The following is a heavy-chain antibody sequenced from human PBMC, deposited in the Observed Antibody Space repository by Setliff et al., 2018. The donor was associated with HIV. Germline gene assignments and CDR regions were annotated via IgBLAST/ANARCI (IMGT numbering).Heavy chain of an antibody. CDR2: ISSSSNYI. V-gene: IGHV3-21*01. CDR1: GFTFSSYS. CDR3: ARGYGYSYANDAVDI. D-gene: IGHD5-18*01. Sequence: GGSLRLSCAASGFTFSSYSMNWVRQAPGKGLEWVSSISSSSNYIYYADSVKGRFTISRDNAKNSLYLQMNSLRAEDMAVYYCARGYGYSYANDAVDIWGQGTMVTVSS. J-gene: IGHJ3*02.